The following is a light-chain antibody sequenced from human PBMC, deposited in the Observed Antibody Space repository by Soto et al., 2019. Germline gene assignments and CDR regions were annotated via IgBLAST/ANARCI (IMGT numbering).Light chain of an antibody. CDR1: SSDVGGYNF. CDR3: SSYSGTNNYV. V-gene: IGLV2-8*01. Sequence: QSVLTQPPSASGSPGQSVTISCTGTSSDVGGYNFVSWYQQHPGKAPKLIIYEVTKRPSGVPDRFSGSKSGNTASLTVSGLQPEDQADYSRSSYSGTNNYVFGTGTKVTVL. J-gene: IGLJ1*01. CDR2: EVT.